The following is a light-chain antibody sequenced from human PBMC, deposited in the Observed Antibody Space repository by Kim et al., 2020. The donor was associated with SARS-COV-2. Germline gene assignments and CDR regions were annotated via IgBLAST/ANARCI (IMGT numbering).Light chain of an antibody. Sequence: QSALTQPASVSGSPGQSITISCSGTTYDVGSYSLVSWYQQYPGKPPKVIIYEVDKRPPGVSSRFSGSKSGNTASLTISGLQAEDEADYYCCSYAGTPYVFGNGTKVTVL. CDR2: EVD. J-gene: IGLJ1*01. CDR3: CSYAGTPYV. V-gene: IGLV2-23*02. CDR1: TYDVGSYSL.